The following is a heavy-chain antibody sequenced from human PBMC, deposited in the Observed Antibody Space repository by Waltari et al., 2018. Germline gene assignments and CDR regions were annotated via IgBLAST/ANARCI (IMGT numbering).Heavy chain of an antibody. Sequence: EVQLVESGGGLVKPGGSLRSSCEDSGLTCSRYWMSWVRQTPGKGLEWVTNINYDGRQKYYVDSVKGRFAISRDNARNSVYLQMNSLRVEDTAVYYCAKSRGFEYWGQGALITVSS. J-gene: IGHJ4*02. V-gene: IGHV3-7*01. CDR1: GLTCSRYW. CDR2: INYDGRQK. CDR3: AKSRGFEY. D-gene: IGHD3-10*01.